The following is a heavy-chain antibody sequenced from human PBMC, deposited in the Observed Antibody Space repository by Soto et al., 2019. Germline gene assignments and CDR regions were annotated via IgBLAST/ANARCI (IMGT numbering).Heavy chain of an antibody. CDR1: GYTFTSYG. J-gene: IGHJ4*02. D-gene: IGHD2-15*01. V-gene: IGHV1-18*01. CDR2: ISAYNGNT. Sequence: ASVKVSCKASGYTFTSYGISWVRQAPGQGLEWMGWISAYNGNTNYAQKLQGRVTMTTDTSTSTAYMELRSLRSDDTAVYYCARDPPYCSGGSCFGDYWGQGTLVTVSS. CDR3: ARDPPYCSGGSCFGDY.